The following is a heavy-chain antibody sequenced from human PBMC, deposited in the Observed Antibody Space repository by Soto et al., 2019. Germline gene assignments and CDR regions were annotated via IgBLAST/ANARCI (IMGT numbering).Heavy chain of an antibody. Sequence: NPSETLSLTCAVYGGSFSGYYWSWIRQPPGKGLEWIGEINHSGGTNYNPSLKSRVSISVDASKNQFSLQLTSVTAADTAVYYCARLWSSNEGSSWGQGTLVTVSS. CDR3: ARLWSSNEGSS. CDR2: INHSGGT. J-gene: IGHJ4*02. D-gene: IGHD3-10*01. V-gene: IGHV4-34*01. CDR1: GGSFSGYY.